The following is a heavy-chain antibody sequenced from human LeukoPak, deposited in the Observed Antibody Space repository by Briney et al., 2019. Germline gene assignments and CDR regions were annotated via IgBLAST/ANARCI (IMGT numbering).Heavy chain of an antibody. J-gene: IGHJ4*02. Sequence: GASVKVSCKASGGTFSSYAISWVRQAPGQGLEWMGGIIPIFGTANYAQKFQGRVTITRNTSISTAYMELSSLRSEDTAVYYCARGLGGCSSTSCYGNAVDYWGQGTLVTVSS. CDR1: GGTFSSYA. CDR3: ARGLGGCSSTSCYGNAVDY. CDR2: IIPIFGTA. V-gene: IGHV1-69*05. D-gene: IGHD2-2*01.